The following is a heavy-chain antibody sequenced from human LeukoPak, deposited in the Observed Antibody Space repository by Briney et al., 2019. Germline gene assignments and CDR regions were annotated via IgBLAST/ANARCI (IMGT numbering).Heavy chain of an antibody. CDR3: ARGITSGPYYYYYMDV. CDR2: MNPISGNT. Sequence: ASVKVSCKASGYTFTSYDINWVRQATGQGLEWMGWMNPISGNTGHAQKFQGRVTMTRDTSISTAYMELSSLRSEDTAVYYCARGITSGPYYYYYMDVWAKGTTVTVSS. CDR1: GYTFTSYD. D-gene: IGHD3-3*01. J-gene: IGHJ6*03. V-gene: IGHV1-8*01.